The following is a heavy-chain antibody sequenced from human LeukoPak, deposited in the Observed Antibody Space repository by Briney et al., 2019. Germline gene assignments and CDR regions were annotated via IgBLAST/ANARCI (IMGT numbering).Heavy chain of an antibody. CDR2: ITGSVGST. V-gene: IGHV3-23*01. D-gene: IGHD4-17*01. CDR1: GFTFSSYA. J-gene: IGHJ4*02. Sequence: GCLRLSCAASGFTFSSYAMSWVRQAPGKGLEWVSAITGSVGSTYYADSVKGRFTISRDNSKNTLYLQMNSLRAEDTAVYYCANLDYGDYSSDYWGQGTLVTVSS. CDR3: ANLDYGDYSSDY.